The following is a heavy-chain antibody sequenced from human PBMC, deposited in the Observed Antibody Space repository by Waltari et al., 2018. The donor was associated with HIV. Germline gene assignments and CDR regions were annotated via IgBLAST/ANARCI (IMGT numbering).Heavy chain of an antibody. CDR2: IHPSGTT. J-gene: IGHJ4*02. Sequence: QLQIQQWGAALVKPSETLSLTCAVSGESFTGFYWSFIRQPPGKGLEWIGEIHPSGTTNYNPSLKSRVTLSLQTSKSEFYLTLTSVTAADTAVYYCARRAGHSNGSQRLDHWGQGTLVSVSA. CDR1: GESFTGFY. V-gene: IGHV4-34*01. D-gene: IGHD3-22*01. CDR3: ARRAGHSNGSQRLDH.